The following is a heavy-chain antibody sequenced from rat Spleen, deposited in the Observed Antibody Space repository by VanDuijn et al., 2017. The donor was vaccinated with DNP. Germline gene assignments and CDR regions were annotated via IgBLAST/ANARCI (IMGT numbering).Heavy chain of an antibody. V-gene: IGHV5-7*01. CDR3: ARDYYRSFIPFAY. CDR2: ISYDGGST. D-gene: IGHD1-2*01. Sequence: EVQLVESGGGLVQPGRSLKLSCAASGFTFSDYNMAWVRQAPKKGLEWVATISYDGGSTFYRDSVKGRFTISRDNAKSTLYLQMVSLRSEDTATYYCARDYYRSFIPFAYWGQGTLVTVSS. CDR1: GFTFSDYN. J-gene: IGHJ3*01.